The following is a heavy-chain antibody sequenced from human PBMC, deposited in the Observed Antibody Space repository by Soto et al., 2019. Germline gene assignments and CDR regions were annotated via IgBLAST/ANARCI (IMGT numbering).Heavy chain of an antibody. CDR1: GGSISSGGYS. V-gene: IGHV4-30-2*01. J-gene: IGHJ6*02. CDR2: IYHSGST. Sequence: PSETLSLTCAVSGGSISSGGYSWSWIRQPPGKGLEWIGYIYHSGSTYYNPSLKSRVTISVDRSKNQFSLKLSSVTAADTAVYYCARAVISPYYYGMDVWGQGTTVTVSS. CDR3: ARAVISPYYYGMDV. D-gene: IGHD3-10*01.